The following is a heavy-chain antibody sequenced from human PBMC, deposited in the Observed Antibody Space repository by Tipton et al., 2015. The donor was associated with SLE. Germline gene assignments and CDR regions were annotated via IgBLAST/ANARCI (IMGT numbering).Heavy chain of an antibody. CDR2: INQDGSES. V-gene: IGHV3-7*01. CDR1: GFTFSSHW. J-gene: IGHJ5*02. D-gene: IGHD2/OR15-2a*01. CDR3: ATNRGVSMSGWVDP. Sequence: SLRLSCAGSGFTFSSHWMSWVRQAPGKGLECVANINQDGSESYYVDSVKGRFTISRDNAKNLLYLQMNSLRAEDTALYYCATNRGVSMSGWVDPWGQGALVTVSS.